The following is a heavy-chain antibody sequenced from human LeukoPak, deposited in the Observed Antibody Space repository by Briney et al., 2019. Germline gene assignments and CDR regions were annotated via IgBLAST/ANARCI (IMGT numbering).Heavy chain of an antibody. CDR2: IYSGGST. J-gene: IGHJ4*02. CDR1: GFTVSSNY. CDR3: ARGLYYFGTSGSLYY. V-gene: IGHV3-53*01. Sequence: GGSLRLSCAASGFTVSSNYMSWVRQAPGKGLEWVSVIYSGGSTYYADSVKGRFTISRDNSKNTLYLQMNSLRAEDTAVYYCARGLYYFGTSGSLYYWGQGTLVTVSS. D-gene: IGHD3-22*01.